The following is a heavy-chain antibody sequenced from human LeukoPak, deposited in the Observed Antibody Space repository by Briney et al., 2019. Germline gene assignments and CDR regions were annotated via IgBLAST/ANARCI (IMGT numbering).Heavy chain of an antibody. D-gene: IGHD6-19*01. CDR2: IYKSGTT. J-gene: IGHJ4*02. CDR3: ARDGPQWLAAFDY. Sequence: PGGSLRLSCAASGFTVSSNYMNWVRQPPGKGLEWIGNIYKSGTTNYNPSLKSRVTISIDTSEKQFSLRLSSVTAADTAVYYCARDGPQWLAAFDYWGQGTLVTVSS. CDR1: GFTVSSNY. V-gene: IGHV4-59*02.